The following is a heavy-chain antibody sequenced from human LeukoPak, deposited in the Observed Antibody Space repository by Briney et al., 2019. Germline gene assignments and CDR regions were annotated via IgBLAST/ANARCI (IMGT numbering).Heavy chain of an antibody. CDR1: GYTFTGYY. V-gene: IGHV1-2*02. Sequence: GASVNVSCKASGYTFTGYYMHWVGQAPGQGLKWMGWINPNSGGTNYAQKFQGRVTMTSATSISTAYMELRRLRSADTAVYYCARDGWTLGYCSGGSCYMHYWGQGPLVPAS. J-gene: IGHJ4*02. D-gene: IGHD2-15*01. CDR3: ARDGWTLGYCSGGSCYMHY. CDR2: INPNSGGT.